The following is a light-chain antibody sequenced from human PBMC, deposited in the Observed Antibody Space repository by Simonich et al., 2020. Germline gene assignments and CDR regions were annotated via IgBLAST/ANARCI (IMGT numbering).Light chain of an antibody. Sequence: EIVLTQSPGTLSLSPGERATLSCRASQSVSSSYLAWYQPKPGQSPRLLIYGASTRAACIPARFSGSGSGSEFTLTISSLQSEDFAVYYCQQYNNWPSWTFGQGTKVEIK. CDR1: QSVSSSY. CDR2: GAS. J-gene: IGKJ1*01. CDR3: QQYNNWPSWT. V-gene: IGKV3-15*01.